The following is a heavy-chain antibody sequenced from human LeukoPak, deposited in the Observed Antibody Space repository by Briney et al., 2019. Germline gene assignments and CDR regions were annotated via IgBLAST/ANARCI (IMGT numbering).Heavy chain of an antibody. D-gene: IGHD6-19*01. Sequence: GGSLRLSCAASGFTFRDYWMSWVRQAPGKGLKWVANIKHDGSEKYYVASVKGRFTISRDNAKNSLYLQMNSLRAEDMAVYYCARAIAVAARPYYYYYMDVWGKGTTVTVSS. CDR2: IKHDGSEK. CDR3: ARAIAVAARPYYYYYMDV. CDR1: GFTFRDYW. J-gene: IGHJ6*03. V-gene: IGHV3-7*01.